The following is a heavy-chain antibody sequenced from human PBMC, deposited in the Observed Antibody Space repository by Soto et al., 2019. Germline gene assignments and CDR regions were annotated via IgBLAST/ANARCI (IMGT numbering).Heavy chain of an antibody. CDR1: GFPFHTYW. CDR3: ARGGTRDASLSRGFDY. V-gene: IGHV3-74*01. CDR2: INGDGTSR. J-gene: IGHJ4*02. Sequence: GGSLRPSCAASGFPFHTYWMHWVRQVPGKELVWVSRINGDGTSRDDADSVKGRFTISRDNAKNTVYLQMNSLRAEDTAVYYCARGGTRDASLSRGFDYWGRGTRVTVSS. D-gene: IGHD2-2*01.